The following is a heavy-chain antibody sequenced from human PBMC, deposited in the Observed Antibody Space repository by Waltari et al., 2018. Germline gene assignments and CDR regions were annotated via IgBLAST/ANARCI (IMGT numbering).Heavy chain of an antibody. D-gene: IGHD3-22*01. CDR3: ASPYYYDSSGYPYYYY. V-gene: IGHV4-39*01. J-gene: IGHJ4*02. CDR2: IYYSGST. CDR1: VGSISSSSYY. Sequence: QLQLQESGPGLVKPSETLSLTCTVSVGSISSSSYYWGWIRQPPGKGLEWIGSIYYSGSTYYNPSLKSRVTISVDTSKNQFSLKLSSVTAADTAVYYCASPYYYDSSGYPYYYYWGQGTLVTVSS.